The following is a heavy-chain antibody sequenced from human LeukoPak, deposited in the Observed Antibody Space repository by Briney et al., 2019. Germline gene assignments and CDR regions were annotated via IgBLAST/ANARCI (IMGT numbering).Heavy chain of an antibody. CDR2: IYYSGST. CDR3: ARDPNYYYDSSGYFI. D-gene: IGHD3-22*01. V-gene: IGHV4-38-2*02. Sequence: SETLSLTCAVSGYSISGGYYWGWIRQPPGKGLEWIGSIYYSGSTYYNPSLKSRVTISVDTSKNQFSLKLSSVTAADTAVYYCARDPNYYYDSSGYFIWGQGTLVTVSS. J-gene: IGHJ4*02. CDR1: GYSISGGYY.